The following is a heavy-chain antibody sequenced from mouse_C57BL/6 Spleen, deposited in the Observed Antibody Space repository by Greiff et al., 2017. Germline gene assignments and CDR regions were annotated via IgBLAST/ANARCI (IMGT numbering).Heavy chain of an antibody. CDR1: GFNIKNTY. CDR2: IDPANGNT. D-gene: IGHD5-5*01. J-gene: IGHJ2*01. CDR3: TTAYLLT. V-gene: IGHV14-3*01. Sequence: QSVAELVRPGASVKLSCTASGFNIKNTYMHWVKQRPEQGLEWIGRIDPANGNTNYAPKFQGKATMTADTSSDTAYLQLSSLTSEDTAVYYCTTAYLLTGGQGTTLTVSS.